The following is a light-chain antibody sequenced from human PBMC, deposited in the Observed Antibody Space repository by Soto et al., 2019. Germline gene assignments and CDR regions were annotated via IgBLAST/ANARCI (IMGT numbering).Light chain of an antibody. CDR2: RSN. V-gene: IGLV1-47*01. CDR1: SSNIGSNF. CDR3: AAWDDSLSGYV. J-gene: IGLJ1*01. Sequence: HSVLTQPPSASGTPGQRVTISCSGSSSNIGSNFVYWYQQLPGTAPKLLIYRSNQRPSGVPDRFSGSKSGTSASLAISGLRSEDEADYYCAAWDDSLSGYVFGTGTKLTVL.